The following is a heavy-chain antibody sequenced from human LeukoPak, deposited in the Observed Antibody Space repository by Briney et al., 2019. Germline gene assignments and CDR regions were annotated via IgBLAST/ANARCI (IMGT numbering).Heavy chain of an antibody. D-gene: IGHD6-19*01. CDR3: ASSLAVAGTGGLDP. J-gene: IGHJ5*02. CDR1: GGTFSSYA. V-gene: IGHV1-69*06. Sequence: SVKVSCEASGGTFSSYAISWVRQAPGQGLEWMGGIIPIFGTANYAQKFQGRVTITADKSTSTAYMELSSLRSEDTAVYYCASSLAVAGTGGLDPWGQGTLVTVSS. CDR2: IIPIFGTA.